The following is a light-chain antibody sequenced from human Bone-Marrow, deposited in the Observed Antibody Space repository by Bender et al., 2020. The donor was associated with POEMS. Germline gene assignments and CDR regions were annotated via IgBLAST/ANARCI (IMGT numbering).Light chain of an antibody. V-gene: IGLV3-21*02. Sequence: YELTQPPSVSVSPGQTARITCSGDALPKQFVYWYQQKPGQAPVLVVYDDRDRPSGIPERFSGSNSGNTATLTISRVEAGDEADYYCQVWDSSSDPYVVFGGRTKLTV. J-gene: IGLJ2*01. CDR1: ALPKQF. CDR2: DDR. CDR3: QVWDSSSDPYVV.